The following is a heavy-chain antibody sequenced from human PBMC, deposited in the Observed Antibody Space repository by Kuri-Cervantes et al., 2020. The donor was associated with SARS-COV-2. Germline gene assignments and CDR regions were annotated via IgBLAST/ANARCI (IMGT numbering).Heavy chain of an antibody. Sequence: GESLKISCVASGFSFSYYDMHWVRQAPGKGLEWVAFIRYDGSNKYYADSVKGRFTISRDNSKNTLYLQMNSLRAEDTALYYCAKVGVVAATWLYFQHWGQGTLVTVSS. CDR1: GFSFSYYD. J-gene: IGHJ1*01. V-gene: IGHV3-30*02. CDR3: AKVGVVAATWLYFQH. D-gene: IGHD2-15*01. CDR2: IRYDGSNK.